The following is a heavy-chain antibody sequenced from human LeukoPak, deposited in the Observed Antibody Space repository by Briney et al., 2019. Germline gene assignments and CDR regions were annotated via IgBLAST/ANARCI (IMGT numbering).Heavy chain of an antibody. CDR1: GYTFTSYD. Sequence: ASVKVSCKASGYTFTSYDINWVRQATGQGLEWMGWMNPNSGNTGYAQKFQGRVTMTRNTSISTAYMELSRLRSDDTAVYYCARAQSLYCGGDCYSEFWFDPWGQGTLVTVSS. CDR3: ARAQSLYCGGDCYSEFWFDP. D-gene: IGHD2-21*02. V-gene: IGHV1-8*01. CDR2: MNPNSGNT. J-gene: IGHJ5*02.